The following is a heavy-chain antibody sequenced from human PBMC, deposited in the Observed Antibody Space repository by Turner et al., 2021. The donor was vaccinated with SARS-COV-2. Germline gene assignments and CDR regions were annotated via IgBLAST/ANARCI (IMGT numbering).Heavy chain of an antibody. J-gene: IGHJ4*02. Sequence: EVQLVESGGVVVQPGGSLRLSWAASGFTFGDSTMHWVRQAPVKGLEWVSLISWDGGSTSYADSVKGRFTISRDNSKNSLYLQMNSLRTEDTALYYCAKEYCSGGSCFQVDYWGQGTQVTVSS. V-gene: IGHV3-43*01. CDR2: ISWDGGST. CDR1: GFTFGDST. D-gene: IGHD2-15*01. CDR3: AKEYCSGGSCFQVDY.